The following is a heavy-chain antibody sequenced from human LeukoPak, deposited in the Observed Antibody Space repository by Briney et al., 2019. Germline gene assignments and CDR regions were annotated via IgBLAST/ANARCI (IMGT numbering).Heavy chain of an antibody. CDR2: IIPIFGTA. D-gene: IGHD3-22*01. CDR1: GGTFSSYA. Sequence: SVKVSCKASGGTFSSYAISWVRQAPGQGLEWMGGIIPIFGTANYAQKFQGRVTITADKSTSTAYMELSSLRSEDTAVYYCASYYYDSSGYYSYFDYWGQGTLVTVSS. J-gene: IGHJ4*02. V-gene: IGHV1-69*06. CDR3: ASYYYDSSGYYSYFDY.